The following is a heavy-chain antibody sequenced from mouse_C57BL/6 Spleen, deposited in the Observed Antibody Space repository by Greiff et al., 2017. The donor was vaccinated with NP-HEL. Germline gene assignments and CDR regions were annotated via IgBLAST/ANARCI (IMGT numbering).Heavy chain of an antibody. CDR2: ISSGSSTI. Sequence: EVQLVESGGGLVKPGGSLKLSCAASGFTFSDYGMHWVRQAPEKGLEWVAYISSGSSTIYYADTVKGRSTISRDNAKNTLFLQMTRLRSEGTALYCCASPCYYSWCFAVWGTGTTVTVSS. D-gene: IGHD2-3*01. V-gene: IGHV5-17*01. CDR1: GFTFSDYG. J-gene: IGHJ1*03. CDR3: ASPCYYSWCFAV.